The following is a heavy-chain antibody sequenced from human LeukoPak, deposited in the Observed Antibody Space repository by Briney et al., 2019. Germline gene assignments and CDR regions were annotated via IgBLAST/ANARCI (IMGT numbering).Heavy chain of an antibody. D-gene: IGHD6-6*01. V-gene: IGHV2-70*04. CDR2: IDWDDDK. J-gene: IGHJ4*02. CDR3: ARTPSSSSYFDY. Sequence: SGPTLLHPTPTLTLTCTFSGFSLRTSGMRVSWIRQPPGKALEWLSRIDWDDDKFYSTSLKTRLTIFKDTSKNQVVLTMTNMDPVDTATYYRARTPSSSSYFDYWGQGTQVTVSS. CDR1: GFSLRTSGMR.